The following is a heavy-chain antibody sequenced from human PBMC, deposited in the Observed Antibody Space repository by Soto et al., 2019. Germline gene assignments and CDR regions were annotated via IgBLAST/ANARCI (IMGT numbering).Heavy chain of an antibody. D-gene: IGHD4-17*01. V-gene: IGHV4-30-4*01. CDR1: GASISSGDYY. J-gene: IGHJ4*02. CDR2: IYYSGTT. CDR3: ARGPGCGDDAPRY. Sequence: QVQLQESGPGLVKPSETLSLTCTVSGASISSGDYYWSWIRQPPGKGLEWIGYIYYSGTTNYNPSLKIRRTKSVDTSKNHSSLKLSSVTAADTAVYYCARGPGCGDDAPRYWGQGTLVTVSS.